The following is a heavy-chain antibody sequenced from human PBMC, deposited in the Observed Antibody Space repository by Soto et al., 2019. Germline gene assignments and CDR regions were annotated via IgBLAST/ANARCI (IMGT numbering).Heavy chain of an antibody. J-gene: IGHJ6*02. Sequence: SQTLSLTCAISGDSGSGNSAAWNWIRQSPSRGLEWLGRTYYRSKWYNDYAVSVKSRITVTPDTSKNQFSLHLNSVTPEDTAVYYCAREAYPYCSSTSCYSNSGMDVWGQGTTVTVS. V-gene: IGHV6-1*01. D-gene: IGHD2-2*01. CDR2: TYYRSKWYN. CDR1: GDSGSGNSAA. CDR3: AREAYPYCSSTSCYSNSGMDV.